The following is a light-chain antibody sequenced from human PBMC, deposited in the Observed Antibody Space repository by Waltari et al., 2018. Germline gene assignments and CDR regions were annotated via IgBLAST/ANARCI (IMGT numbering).Light chain of an antibody. CDR2: DVS. J-gene: IGLJ1*01. CDR3: SSYTSSGTSSNTRV. V-gene: IGLV2-14*03. Sequence: QSALTQPASVSGSPGQSITIPRSGTSSDVGGYNYVSWYQHHTGKAPKLVIYDVSSRPSGVSHRYSGSKSGNTASLTISGLQGEDEADYYCSSYTSSGTSSNTRVFGTGTTVTVL. CDR1: SSDVGGYNY.